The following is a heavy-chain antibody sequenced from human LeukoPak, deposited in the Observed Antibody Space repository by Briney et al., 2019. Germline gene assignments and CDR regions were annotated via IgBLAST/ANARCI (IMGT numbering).Heavy chain of an antibody. Sequence: ASVKVSCKTSGYTFTDYYMHWVRQAPGHGLEWMGWINPDSGGTSYAQKFQGRVTMTRDTSISTAYMELSRLRFDDTAVYYCARDGGDGYNAYYFDYWGQGSLVTVSS. D-gene: IGHD5-24*01. V-gene: IGHV1-2*02. CDR2: INPDSGGT. CDR1: GYTFTDYY. CDR3: ARDGGDGYNAYYFDY. J-gene: IGHJ4*02.